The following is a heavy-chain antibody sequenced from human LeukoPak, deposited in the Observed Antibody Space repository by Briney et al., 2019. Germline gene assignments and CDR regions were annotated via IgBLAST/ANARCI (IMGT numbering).Heavy chain of an antibody. Sequence: SETLSLTCTVSGGSMSGFFWSWLRQSPGKGLEWIGYTLYSGTTNYNPSLKSRLTISIDTSKNQFSLKLNAVTAADTAVYYCARGHPNYYDSSGYYPPFDYWGQGTLVTVSS. D-gene: IGHD3-22*01. CDR3: ARGHPNYYDSSGYYPPFDY. CDR1: GGSMSGFF. CDR2: TLYSGTT. J-gene: IGHJ4*02. V-gene: IGHV4-59*08.